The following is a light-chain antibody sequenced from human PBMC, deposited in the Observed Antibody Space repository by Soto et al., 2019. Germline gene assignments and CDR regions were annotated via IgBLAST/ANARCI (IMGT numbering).Light chain of an antibody. CDR2: GAS. CDR3: QQYGSSGT. V-gene: IGKV3-20*01. Sequence: SPGTLSFYPFERAPLSCRASQIVSSSYLAWYQQKPGQAPRLLIYGASNRATGIPDRFSGSGSGTDFTLTISRLEPEDFAVYYCQQYGSSGTFGQGTKVDIK. CDR1: QIVSSSY. J-gene: IGKJ1*01.